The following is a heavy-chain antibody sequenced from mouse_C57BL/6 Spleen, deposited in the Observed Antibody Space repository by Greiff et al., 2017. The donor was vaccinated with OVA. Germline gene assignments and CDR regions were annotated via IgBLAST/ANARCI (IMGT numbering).Heavy chain of an antibody. J-gene: IGHJ2*01. V-gene: IGHV1-61*01. CDR1: GYTFTSYW. Sequence: VQLQQPGAELVRPGSSVKLSCTASGYTFTSYWMAWVQQRPGQGLEWIGNIYPSDSETHYTQKFKDKATLTVDKSSSTAYMQLSSLTSEDSAVDYCAREGGLRPFDDWGQGTTLTVSS. D-gene: IGHD2-4*01. CDR2: IYPSDSET. CDR3: AREGGLRPFDD.